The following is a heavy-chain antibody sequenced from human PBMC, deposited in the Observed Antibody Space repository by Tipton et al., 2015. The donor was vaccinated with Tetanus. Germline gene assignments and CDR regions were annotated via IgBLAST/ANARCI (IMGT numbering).Heavy chain of an antibody. Sequence: LRLSCTVSVGSISSGDYYWSWVRQSPGEGLEWVGSVFDSGTSYYNPSLKSRVTISVDTSKNHFSLRLSSVTAAETAVYYCAEGRRFCSSNSCHEYYFDSWGRGTLVTVSS. D-gene: IGHD2-2*01. CDR2: VFDSGTS. V-gene: IGHV4-39*02. CDR1: VGSISSGDYY. CDR3: AEGRRFCSSNSCHEYYFDS. J-gene: IGHJ4*02.